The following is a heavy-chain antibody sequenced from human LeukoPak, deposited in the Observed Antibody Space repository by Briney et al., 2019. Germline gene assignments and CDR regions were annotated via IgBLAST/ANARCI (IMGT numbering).Heavy chain of an antibody. V-gene: IGHV4-59*01. D-gene: IGHD5-18*01. CDR2: ISYSGST. CDR1: GGSISSYY. Sequence: QSSETLSLTCTVSGGSISSYYWHWIRQPPGKGLEWVGSISYSGSTNYNPSLESRVTISVDTSKNQISLKVSSVTAADTTVYYCARAPERWYSYGSYTCYYMDVWGKGTTVTVSS. CDR3: ARAPERWYSYGSYTCYYMDV. J-gene: IGHJ6*03.